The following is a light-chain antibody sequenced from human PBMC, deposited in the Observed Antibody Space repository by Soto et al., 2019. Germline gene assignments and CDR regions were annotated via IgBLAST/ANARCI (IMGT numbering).Light chain of an antibody. Sequence: QSALTQPPSASGSPGQSVTISCAGTINDVGGYNYVSWYQQHPGKVPQLMIYQVTKRPSGVHDRFSASKSDTTASLTISGLQAEDEGEYYCMSYAGGNRFVFGTGTKLTVL. CDR1: INDVGGYNY. CDR3: MSYAGGNRFV. V-gene: IGLV2-8*01. CDR2: QVT. J-gene: IGLJ1*01.